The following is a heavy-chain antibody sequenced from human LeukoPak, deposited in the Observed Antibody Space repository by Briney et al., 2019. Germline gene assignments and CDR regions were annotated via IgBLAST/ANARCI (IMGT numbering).Heavy chain of an antibody. CDR1: GFTFSSYW. CDR3: ARGGYGLGSNWFDP. D-gene: IGHD5-18*01. J-gene: IGHJ5*02. CDR2: INKDGGEK. V-gene: IGHV3-7*03. Sequence: GGSLRLSCAASGFTFSSYWMSWVRQAPGKGLEWVANINKDGGEKYYVDSVKGRFTISRDNAKNSLYLQMNSLRADDTAVYYCARGGYGLGSNWFDPWGQGTLVTVSS.